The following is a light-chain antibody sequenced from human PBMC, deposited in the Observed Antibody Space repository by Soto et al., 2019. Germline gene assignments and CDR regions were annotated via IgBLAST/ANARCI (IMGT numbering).Light chain of an antibody. CDR2: GAS. J-gene: IGKJ3*01. CDR3: QQYGAPPFT. V-gene: IGKV3-20*01. CDR1: QSVSSSY. Sequence: ISVTQSHGTLSLSPGERATLSCRASQSVSSSYLAWYQQKPGQAPRLLIYGASSRATGIPDRFSGSGSGTDFTLTISRLEPEDFAVYYCQQYGAPPFTFGPGTKVDIK.